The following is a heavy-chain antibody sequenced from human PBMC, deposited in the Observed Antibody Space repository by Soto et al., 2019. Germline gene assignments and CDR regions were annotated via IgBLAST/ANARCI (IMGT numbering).Heavy chain of an antibody. J-gene: IGHJ6*02. CDR2: ISAYNGNT. CDR3: AIEGNGLYCSGDMDV. V-gene: IGHV1-18*04. CDR1: GYTFTSYG. Sequence: QVQLVQSGAEVKKPGASVKVSCKASGYTFTSYGISWVRQAPGQGLEWMGWISAYNGNTNYAQKLQVRVTMTSDTLKSTAYMELRSLRSDDTAVYYCAIEGNGLYCSGDMDVLVQGTTVTVSS. D-gene: IGHD3-10*01.